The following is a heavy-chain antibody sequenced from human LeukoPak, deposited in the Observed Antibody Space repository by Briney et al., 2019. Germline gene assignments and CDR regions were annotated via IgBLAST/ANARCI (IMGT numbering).Heavy chain of an antibody. J-gene: IGHJ4*02. CDR1: GFTVSSNY. CDR2: VSSGGDT. V-gene: IGHV3-53*01. CDR3: TRGVWD. Sequence: GGTLRLSCAASGFTVSSNYMNWVRQAPGKGLEWVSVVSSGGDTYYADSVRGRFVISRDHSRNTLYLQMNGLRAEDTAVYYCTRGVWDWGQGTLVTVSS. D-gene: IGHD1-26*01.